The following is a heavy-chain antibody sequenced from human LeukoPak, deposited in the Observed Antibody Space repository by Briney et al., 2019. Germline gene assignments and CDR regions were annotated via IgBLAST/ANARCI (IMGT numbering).Heavy chain of an antibody. D-gene: IGHD1-14*01. CDR3: ARVPLTHHGYYYYYMDV. Sequence: PGGSLRLSCAASGFAFSSYSMNWVRQAPGKGLEWVSSISSSSSYIYYIDSVQGRFTIFRDNAKNSLYLQMNSLRAEDTAVYYCARVPLTHHGYYYYYMDVWGKGTTVTVSS. V-gene: IGHV3-21*01. J-gene: IGHJ6*03. CDR1: GFAFSSYS. CDR2: ISSSSSYI.